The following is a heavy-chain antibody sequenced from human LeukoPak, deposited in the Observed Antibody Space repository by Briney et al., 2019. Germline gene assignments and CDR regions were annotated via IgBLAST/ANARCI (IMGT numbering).Heavy chain of an antibody. J-gene: IGHJ5*02. D-gene: IGHD3-9*01. CDR2: ISACNGNT. CDR1: GYTFTSYG. V-gene: IGHV1-18*01. CDR3: ARGERYFDWLLSHDWFDP. Sequence: GASVKVSCKASGYTFTSYGISWVRQAPGRGLEWMGWISACNGNTNSVQKLQGRVTMTTDTSTSTAYMELRSLRSDDTAVYYCARGERYFDWLLSHDWFDPWGQGTLVTVSS.